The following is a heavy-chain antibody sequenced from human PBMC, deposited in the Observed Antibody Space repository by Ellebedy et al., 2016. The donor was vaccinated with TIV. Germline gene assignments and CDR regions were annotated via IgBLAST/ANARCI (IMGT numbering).Heavy chain of an antibody. D-gene: IGHD3-16*02. Sequence: SETLSLXXTVSGGSVSSGSYYWSWIRQPPGKGLEWIGYIYYSGSTNYNPSLKSRVTISVDTSKNQFSLKLSSVTAADTAVYYCAREVVWGSYRYKERAFDIWGQGTMVTVSS. CDR1: GGSVSSGSYY. CDR3: AREVVWGSYRYKERAFDI. V-gene: IGHV4-61*01. CDR2: IYYSGST. J-gene: IGHJ3*02.